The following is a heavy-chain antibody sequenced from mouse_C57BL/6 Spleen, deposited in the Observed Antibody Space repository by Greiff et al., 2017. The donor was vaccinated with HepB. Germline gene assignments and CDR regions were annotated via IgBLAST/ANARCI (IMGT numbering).Heavy chain of an antibody. V-gene: IGHV5-16*01. CDR2: INYDGSST. D-gene: IGHD1-1*01. Sequence: EVHLVESEGGLVQPGSSMKLSCTASGFTFSDYYMAWVRQVPEKGLEWVANINYDGSSTYYLDSLKSRFIISRENAKNILYLQMSSLKSEDTATYYCARDVYYYGSSYPPWYFDVWGTGTTVTVSS. CDR3: ARDVYYYGSSYPPWYFDV. CDR1: GFTFSDYY. J-gene: IGHJ1*03.